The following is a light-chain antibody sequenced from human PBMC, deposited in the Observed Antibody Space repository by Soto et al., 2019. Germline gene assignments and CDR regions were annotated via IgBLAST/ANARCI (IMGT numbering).Light chain of an antibody. CDR2: EVN. CDR1: SSDVGSYNL. CDR3: CSYAGSSTFV. J-gene: IGLJ1*01. Sequence: QSVLNQPASGTGAPGQASTISCTGTSSDVGSYNLVSWYQQHPGKAPKLMIYEVNKRPSGVSNRFSGSKSGNTASLTISGLQAEDEADYYCCSYAGSSTFVFGTGTKVTV. V-gene: IGLV2-23*02.